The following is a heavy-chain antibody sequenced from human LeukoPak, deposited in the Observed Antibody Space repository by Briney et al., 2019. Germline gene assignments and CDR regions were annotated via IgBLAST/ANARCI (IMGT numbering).Heavy chain of an antibody. D-gene: IGHD6-19*01. V-gene: IGHV3-48*03. J-gene: IGHJ6*02. CDR1: GFTFSSYA. Sequence: PGGSLRLSCAAPGFTFSSYAVNWVRQAPGKGLEWVSYITNNGTTIYYADSVKGRFTISRDNAENSLYLQMNSLRAEDTAIYYCARDQWLAYYYHGMDVWGQGTTVTVSS. CDR3: ARDQWLAYYYHGMDV. CDR2: ITNNGTTI.